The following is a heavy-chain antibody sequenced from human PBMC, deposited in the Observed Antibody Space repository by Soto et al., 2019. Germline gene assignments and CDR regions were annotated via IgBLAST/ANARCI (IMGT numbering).Heavy chain of an antibody. CDR2: IGTLRDS. J-gene: IGHJ3*02. V-gene: IGHV3-13*01. CDR3: ARASLYGSGSLRPGPIDGFDI. D-gene: IGHD3-10*01. Sequence: PWGSLRLSCVASGFSIITYDIHWLRQRPGKGREWVSGIGTLRDSYYTESVKGLFTFSREDARNSLYLQMNCVRVGDTAVYYCARASLYGSGSLRPGPIDGFDIWGQGTLVTVS. CDR1: GFSIITYD.